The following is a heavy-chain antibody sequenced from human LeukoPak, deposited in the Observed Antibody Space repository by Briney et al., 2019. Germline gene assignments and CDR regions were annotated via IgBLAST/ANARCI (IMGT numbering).Heavy chain of an antibody. Sequence: SSVKVSCKASGGTFSSYAISWVRQAPGQGLEWMGIINPSGGSTSYAQKFQGRVTMTRDTSTSTVYMELSSLRSEDTAVYYCARDSADIVVVPGRDYYYMDVWGKGTTVTVSS. CDR2: INPSGGST. CDR1: GGTFSSYA. J-gene: IGHJ6*03. V-gene: IGHV1-46*03. CDR3: ARDSADIVVVPGRDYYYMDV. D-gene: IGHD2-2*01.